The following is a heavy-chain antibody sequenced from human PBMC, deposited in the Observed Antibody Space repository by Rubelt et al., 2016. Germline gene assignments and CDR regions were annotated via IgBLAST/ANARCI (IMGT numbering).Heavy chain of an antibody. J-gene: IGHJ6*02. D-gene: IGHD5-12*01. CDR3: AREERYSGDYTSYYYYAMDV. CDR2: IYSGGST. CDR1: GFTVSSNY. V-gene: IGHV3-66*01. Sequence: EVQLVESGGGLVQPGGSLRLSCAASGFTVSSNYMSWVRQAPGKGLEWVSVIYSGGSTYYADSVKGRFTISRDNSKNSLYLQMNSLRAEDTAVYYCAREERYSGDYTSYYYYAMDVWGQGTTVTVSS.